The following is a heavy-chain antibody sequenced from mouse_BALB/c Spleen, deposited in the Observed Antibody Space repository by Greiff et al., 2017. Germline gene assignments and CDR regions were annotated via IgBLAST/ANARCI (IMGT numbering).Heavy chain of an antibody. Sequence: EVQLVESGGGLVKPGGSLKLSCAASGFTFSDYYMYWVRQTPEKRLEWVATISDGGSYTYYPDSVKGRFTISRDNAKNNLYLQMSSLKSEDTAMYYCARPYYYGSSYSWFAYWGQGTLVTVSA. V-gene: IGHV5-4*02. CDR2: ISDGGSYT. CDR1: GFTFSDYY. J-gene: IGHJ3*01. D-gene: IGHD1-1*01. CDR3: ARPYYYGSSYSWFAY.